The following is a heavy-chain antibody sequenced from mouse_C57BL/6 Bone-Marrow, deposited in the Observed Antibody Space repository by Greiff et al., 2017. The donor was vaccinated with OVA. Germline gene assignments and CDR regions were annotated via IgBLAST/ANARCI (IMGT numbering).Heavy chain of an antibody. CDR3: ARRGITTGVPDY. CDR1: GYTFTDYY. V-gene: IGHV1-19*01. CDR2: INPYNGGT. Sequence: EVQLQQSGAVLVKPGASVKLSCKASGYTFTDYYMNWVKQSHGQGLEWIGVINPYNGGTSYNQKFKGKATLTVDKSSSTAYMQLNSLTSEDSASDDCARRGITTGVPDYWGQGTTLTVSS. D-gene: IGHD1-1*01. J-gene: IGHJ2*01.